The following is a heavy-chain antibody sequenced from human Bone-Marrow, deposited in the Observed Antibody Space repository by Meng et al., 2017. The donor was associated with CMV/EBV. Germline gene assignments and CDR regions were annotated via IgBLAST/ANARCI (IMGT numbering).Heavy chain of an antibody. CDR2: ISAYNGNT. CDR3: ARDPLFQSSPNPFYDSSGYPNYALGYAFDI. V-gene: IGHV1-18*01. CDR1: GYTFTSYG. J-gene: IGHJ3*02. Sequence: ASVKVSCKASGYTFTSYGISWVRQAPGQGLEWMGWISAYNGNTNYAQKLQGRVTMTTDTSTSTAYMELRSLRSDDAAVYYCARDPLFQSSPNPFYDSSGYPNYALGYAFDIWGQGTMVTVSS. D-gene: IGHD3-22*01.